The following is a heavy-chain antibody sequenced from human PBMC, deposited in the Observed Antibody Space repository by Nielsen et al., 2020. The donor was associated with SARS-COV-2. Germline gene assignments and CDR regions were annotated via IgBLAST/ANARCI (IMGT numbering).Heavy chain of an antibody. CDR2: IKEDGSEK. CDR1: GFNFSGCW. D-gene: IGHD1-1*01. V-gene: IGHV3-7*01. CDR3: ASHGTFDH. J-gene: IGHJ4*02. Sequence: GESLKISCAASGFNFSGCWMSWVRQAPGKGLEWVANIKEDGSEKNYVDSVKGRFTISRDNAKNLLFLQMNSLRAEDTSLYYCASHGTFDHWGQGTLVTVSS.